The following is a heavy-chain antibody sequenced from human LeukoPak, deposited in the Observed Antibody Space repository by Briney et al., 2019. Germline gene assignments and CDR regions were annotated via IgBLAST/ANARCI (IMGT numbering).Heavy chain of an antibody. V-gene: IGHV4-59*01. D-gene: IGHD4-23*01. CDR2: IYYSGST. Sequence: SETLSLTCTVSGGSISSYYWSWIRQPPGKGLEWIGYIYYSGSTNYNPSLKSRVTISVDTSKNQFSLKLSSVTAAGTAVYYCARDRYGGNGWFDPWGQGTLVTVSS. CDR3: ARDRYGGNGWFDP. J-gene: IGHJ5*02. CDR1: GGSISSYY.